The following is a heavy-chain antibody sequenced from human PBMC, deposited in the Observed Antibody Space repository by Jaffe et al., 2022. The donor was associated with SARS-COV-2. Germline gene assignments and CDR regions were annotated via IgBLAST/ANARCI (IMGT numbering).Heavy chain of an antibody. CDR1: GFTFSTYW. D-gene: IGHD1-26*01. Sequence: EVQLVESGGGLVQPGGSLRLSCAASGFTFSTYWMSWVRQAPGKGLEWVANIKDDGTDQHYMESVKGRFTISRDNAKNSLYLQMNSLRAEDTAVYYCATWEYFNYWGQGTRVTVSS. CDR2: IKDDGTDQ. V-gene: IGHV3-7*01. CDR3: ATWEYFNY. J-gene: IGHJ4*02.